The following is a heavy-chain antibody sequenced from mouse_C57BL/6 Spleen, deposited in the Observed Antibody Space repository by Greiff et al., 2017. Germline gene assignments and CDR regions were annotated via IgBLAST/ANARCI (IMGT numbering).Heavy chain of an antibody. V-gene: IGHV1-15*01. J-gene: IGHJ4*01. CDR2: IDPETGGT. CDR3: KRGSNAVDY. Sequence: QVQLQQSGAELVRPGASVTLSCKASGYTFTDYEMHWVKQTPVHGLEWIGAIDPETGGTAYNQKFKGKATLTADKSSSTAYMELRSLTSEDSAVYYCKRGSNAVDYWGQGTSVTVSS. CDR1: GYTFTDYE.